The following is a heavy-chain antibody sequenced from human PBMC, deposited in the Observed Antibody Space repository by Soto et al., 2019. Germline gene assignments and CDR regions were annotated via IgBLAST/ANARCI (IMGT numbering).Heavy chain of an antibody. CDR2: IYYSGST. D-gene: IGHD1-1*01. V-gene: IGHV4-39*01. J-gene: IGHJ4*02. Sequence: SETLSLTCTVSGGSISSSSYYWGWIRQPPGKGLEWIGSIYYSGSTYYNPSLKSRVTISVDTSKNQFSLKLSSVTAADTAVYYCARQVGILELDYWGQGTLVTVSS. CDR1: GGSISSSSYY. CDR3: ARQVGILELDY.